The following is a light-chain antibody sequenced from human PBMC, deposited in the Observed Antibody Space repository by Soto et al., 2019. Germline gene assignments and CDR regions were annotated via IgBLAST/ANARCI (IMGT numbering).Light chain of an antibody. Sequence: EIVLTQSPATLSLSPGERATLSCRTSQSVSTALAWYQQEPGQAPRLLIYDASNRATGIPARFSGSGSGTDFTLTISSLQPEDFAVYYCQQRSSLFTFGGGTKVDI. CDR3: QQRSSLFT. J-gene: IGKJ4*01. CDR1: QSVSTA. CDR2: DAS. V-gene: IGKV3-11*01.